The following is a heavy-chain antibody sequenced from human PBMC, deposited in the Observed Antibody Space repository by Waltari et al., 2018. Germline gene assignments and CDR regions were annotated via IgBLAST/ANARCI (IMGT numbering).Heavy chain of an antibody. CDR2: ISPILGIA. CDR1: GGTFSSYT. CDR3: ARDEDTMTEYFDL. J-gene: IGHJ2*01. D-gene: IGHD3-22*01. Sequence: QVQLVQSGAEVKKPGSSVKVSCKASGGTFSSYTISWVRQAPGQGLEWMGRISPILGIANYAQKFQGRVTITADKSTSTAYMELSSLRSEDTAVYHCARDEDTMTEYFDLWGRGTLVTVSS. V-gene: IGHV1-69*08.